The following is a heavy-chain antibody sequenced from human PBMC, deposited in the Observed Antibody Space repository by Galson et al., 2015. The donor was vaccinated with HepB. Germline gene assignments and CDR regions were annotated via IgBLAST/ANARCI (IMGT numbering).Heavy chain of an antibody. D-gene: IGHD3-16*01. CDR3: ARGEGE. CDR1: GYTFHTHD. CDR2: ITTYNAKT. J-gene: IGHJ1*01. V-gene: IGHV1-18*01. Sequence: SVKVSCKASGYTFHTHDISWVRQAPGQGLEWMGRITTYNAKTDFAQKFQGRVTMTKDTSTSTVYMDLRSLRSDDTAVYYCARGEGEWGQGTLVTVSS.